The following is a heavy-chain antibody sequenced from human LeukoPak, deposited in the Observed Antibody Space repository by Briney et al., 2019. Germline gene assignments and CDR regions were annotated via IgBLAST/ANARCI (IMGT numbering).Heavy chain of an antibody. J-gene: IGHJ5*02. V-gene: IGHV1-8*01. D-gene: IGHD3-10*01. CDR1: GYTFSNYD. CDR2: MNPNSSNT. CDR3: ARTMVRGVIIKRVWFDP. Sequence: ASVKVSCKASGYTFSNYDINWVRQATGQGLEWMGWMNPNSSNTGYAQKFQGRITMTRNTSISTAYMELSSLRSEDTAVYYCARTMVRGVIIKRVWFDPWGQGTLVTVSS.